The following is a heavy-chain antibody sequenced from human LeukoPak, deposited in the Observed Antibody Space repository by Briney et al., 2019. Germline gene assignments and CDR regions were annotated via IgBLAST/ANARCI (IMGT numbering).Heavy chain of an antibody. CDR3: ARKTRYCSTGRCNWDA. V-gene: IGHV4-34*01. D-gene: IGHD2-15*01. Sequence: SETLSLTCAVYGGSFSGYYWSWIRQPPGKGLEWIGEINHSGSTNYNPSLKSRVTISVDTSKNHFSLKLSSVTATDTAVYFCARKTRYCSTGRCNWDAWGQGILVTASS. CDR1: GGSFSGYY. CDR2: INHSGST. J-gene: IGHJ5*02.